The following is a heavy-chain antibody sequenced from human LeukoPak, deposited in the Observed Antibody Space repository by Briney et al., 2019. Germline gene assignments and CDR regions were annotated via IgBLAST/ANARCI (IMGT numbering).Heavy chain of an antibody. CDR3: AKDRMVYAL. V-gene: IGHV3-23*01. Sequence: PGGSLRLSCAASGFTFNNYGLSWVRQAPGKGLEWVSGISAGGDSTYYADSVKGRFTISRDNSKNTLYLQMNSLRAEDTAVYYCAKDRMVYALWGQGTLVTVSS. CDR2: ISAGGDST. J-gene: IGHJ4*02. CDR1: GFTFNNYG. D-gene: IGHD2-8*01.